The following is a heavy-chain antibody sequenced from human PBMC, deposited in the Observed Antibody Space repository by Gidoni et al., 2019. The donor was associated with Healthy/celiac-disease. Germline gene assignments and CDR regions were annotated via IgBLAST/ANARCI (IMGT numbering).Heavy chain of an antibody. Sequence: QLKLQESGPGLVKPSETLSLTCTVSGGSITSSSDYWGWIRQPPGKGLEWIGSIYYSGSTYYNPSLKSRVTRSVDTSKNQFSLKLSSCTAADTAVYYCARHSTYYYDSSPGAFDIWGQGTMVTVSS. V-gene: IGHV4-39*01. CDR2: IYYSGST. CDR3: ARHSTYYYDSSPGAFDI. D-gene: IGHD3-22*01. J-gene: IGHJ3*02. CDR1: GGSITSSSDY.